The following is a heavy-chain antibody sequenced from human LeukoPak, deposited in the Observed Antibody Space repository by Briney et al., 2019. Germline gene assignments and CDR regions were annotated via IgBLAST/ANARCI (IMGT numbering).Heavy chain of an antibody. CDR1: GFTFSSYS. V-gene: IGHV3-48*01. CDR2: ISSSSSTI. CDR3: AREYRLWFGVRASGGMDA. J-gene: IGHJ6*02. Sequence: GGSLRLSCAASGFTFSSYSMNWVRQAPGKGLEWVSYISSSSSTIYYADSVKGRFTISRDNAKNSLYLQMNSLRAEDTAVYYCAREYRLWFGVRASGGMDAWGQGTTVTVSS. D-gene: IGHD3-10*01.